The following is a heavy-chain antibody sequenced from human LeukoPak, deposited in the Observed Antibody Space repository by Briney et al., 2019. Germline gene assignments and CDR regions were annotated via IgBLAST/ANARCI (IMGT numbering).Heavy chain of an antibody. Sequence: PGGSLRLSCAASGFTFSSFGMNWVRQGPGKGLEWVSSITGSGETTHYADSVKGRFTISRDNSKNTLYLQMNSLRAEDTAVYYCARGAPARDILTGYYLAEYFQHWGQGTLVTVSS. D-gene: IGHD3-9*01. CDR1: GFTFSSFG. V-gene: IGHV3-23*01. CDR2: ITGSGETT. J-gene: IGHJ1*01. CDR3: ARGAPARDILTGYYLAEYFQH.